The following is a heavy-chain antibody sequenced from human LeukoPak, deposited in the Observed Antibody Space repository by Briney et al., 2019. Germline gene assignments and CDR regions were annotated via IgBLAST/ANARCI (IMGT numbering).Heavy chain of an antibody. CDR3: ARDIPRGSTHLDY. CDR2: IEDDGDQK. V-gene: IGHV3-7*01. Sequence: GGSLRLSCAASGFTFSDYWMTWVRQAPGKGLEWVASIEDDGDQKNYGDSVKGRFTISRDNAENSLYLQMNILRVEDTAVYYCARDIPRGSTHLDYWGQGTLVTVSS. J-gene: IGHJ4*02. CDR1: GFTFSDYW. D-gene: IGHD1-26*01.